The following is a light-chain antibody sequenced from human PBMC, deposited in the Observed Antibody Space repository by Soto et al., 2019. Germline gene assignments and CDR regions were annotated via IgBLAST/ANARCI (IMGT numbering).Light chain of an antibody. CDR2: GAS. Sequence: EIVMTQSPATLSVSPGERATLSCRTSQSVSSNLAWYQQNPGQAPRLLISGASTRDTGVPARFSGSGSGTEFTLTISSLQSEDFAVYYCQQYNNWPLTFGGGTKVDI. CDR1: QSVSSN. J-gene: IGKJ4*01. CDR3: QQYNNWPLT. V-gene: IGKV3-15*01.